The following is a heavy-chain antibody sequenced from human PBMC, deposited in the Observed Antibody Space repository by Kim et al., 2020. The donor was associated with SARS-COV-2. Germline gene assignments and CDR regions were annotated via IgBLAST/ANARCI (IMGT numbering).Heavy chain of an antibody. J-gene: IGHJ5*02. Sequence: SETLSLTCAVSGGSISSSNWWNWVRQPPGKGLEWIGEIYHSGRTNYNPSLKSRVTISVDKSKNQFSLKLSSVTAADTAVYYCARDLRYSSGGFDPWGQGTLVTVSS. V-gene: IGHV4-4*02. CDR1: GGSISSSNW. CDR3: ARDLRYSSGGFDP. CDR2: IYHSGRT. D-gene: IGHD6-19*01.